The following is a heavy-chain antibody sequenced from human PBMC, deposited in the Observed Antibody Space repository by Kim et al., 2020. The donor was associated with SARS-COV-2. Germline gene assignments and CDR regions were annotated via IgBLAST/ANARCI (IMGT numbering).Heavy chain of an antibody. CDR1: GFTVINSY. CDR2: IYTSGAT. J-gene: IGHJ4*02. CDR3: ARGLVGSTTSFVS. Sequence: GGSLRLSCAASGFTVINSYMTWVRQAPGKGLEWVSTIYTSGATYYADSVRGRFTVSRDNSKNALFLQMTTLRAEDTAVYFCARGLVGSTTSFVSWGQGTLVTVSS. D-gene: IGHD1-26*01. V-gene: IGHV3-66*01.